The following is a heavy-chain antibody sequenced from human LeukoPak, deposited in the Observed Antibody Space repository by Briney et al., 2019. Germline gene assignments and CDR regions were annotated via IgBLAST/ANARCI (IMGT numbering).Heavy chain of an antibody. CDR3: ARERGSLRIRYFDY. CDR2: ISSSSSTI. D-gene: IGHD1-26*01. CDR1: GFTFSSYS. J-gene: IGHJ4*02. Sequence: TGGSLRLSCAASGFTFSSYSMSWVRQAPGEGLGWVSYISSSSSTIYYADSVKGRFTISRDNAKNSLYLQMNSLRAEDTAVYYCARERGSLRIRYFDYWGQGTLVTVSS. V-gene: IGHV3-48*01.